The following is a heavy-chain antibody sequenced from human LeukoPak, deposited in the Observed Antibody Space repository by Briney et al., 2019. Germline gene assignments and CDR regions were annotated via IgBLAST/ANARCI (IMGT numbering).Heavy chain of an antibody. Sequence: SETLSLTCSVSGASVSSGSYYWSWIRQPPGKGLEWIGYIYHSGSTNYNPSLKSRVTISLDTSKNQISLRLSSVTAADAAVYYCASRHGDSGSSNCWGQGTLVTVSS. CDR1: GASVSSGSYY. CDR2: IYHSGST. J-gene: IGHJ4*02. D-gene: IGHD3-10*01. CDR3: ASRHGDSGSSNC. V-gene: IGHV4-61*01.